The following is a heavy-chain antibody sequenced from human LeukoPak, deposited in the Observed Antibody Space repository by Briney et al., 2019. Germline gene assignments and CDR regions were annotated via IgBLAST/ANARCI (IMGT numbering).Heavy chain of an antibody. CDR3: ATQWELHPAF. D-gene: IGHD1-26*01. V-gene: IGHV3-48*01. CDR1: GFSFSSYS. Sequence: SGGSLRLSCAASGFSFSSYSMNWVRQAAVKGLEWVSYISRTSSETFYTDSVKGRFTISRDNAKKSLYLQMNSLRAEDTAVYYCATQWELHPAFWGQGTLVTVSS. J-gene: IGHJ1*01. CDR2: ISRTSSET.